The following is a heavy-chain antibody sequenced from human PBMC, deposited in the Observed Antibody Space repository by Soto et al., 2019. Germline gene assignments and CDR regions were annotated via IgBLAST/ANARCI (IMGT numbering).Heavy chain of an antibody. CDR2: INHSGST. Sequence: SETLSLTCAVYGGSFSGYYWSWIRQPPGKGLEWIGEINHSGSTNYNPSLKSRVTISVDTSKNQFSLKLSSVTAADTAMYFCAKGKSTGDIDWFDPWGQGSLVTV. J-gene: IGHJ5*02. D-gene: IGHD3-10*01. CDR1: GGSFSGYY. V-gene: IGHV4-34*01. CDR3: AKGKSTGDIDWFDP.